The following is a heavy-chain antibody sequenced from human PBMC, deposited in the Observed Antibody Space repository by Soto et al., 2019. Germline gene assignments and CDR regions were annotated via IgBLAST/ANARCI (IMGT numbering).Heavy chain of an antibody. CDR3: VGGQYYFDY. V-gene: IGHV3-30*03. J-gene: IGHJ4*02. Sequence: QVQPEESGGGVVQPGRSLRLSCAASGFPFTSYDMHWVREGPDKGLEWVAIISYDGSDKYYADSVKGRFTISRDNSKNTLYLQMNSLRPEDTALYYCVGGQYYFDYRGQGTLVIVSS. CDR2: ISYDGSDK. D-gene: IGHD2-15*01. CDR1: GFPFTSYD.